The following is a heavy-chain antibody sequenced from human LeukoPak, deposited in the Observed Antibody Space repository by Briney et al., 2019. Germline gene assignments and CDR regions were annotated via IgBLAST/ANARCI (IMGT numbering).Heavy chain of an antibody. Sequence: GGSLRLSCAASGFTFSSYAMSWVRQAPAKGLEWVSAISGSGGSTYYADSVKGRFTISRDNSKNTLYLQMNSLRAEDTAVYYCAKGGLRFLEWLLLGHFDYWGQGTLVTVSS. CDR3: AKGGLRFLEWLLLGHFDY. CDR2: ISGSGGST. CDR1: GFTFSSYA. D-gene: IGHD3-3*01. V-gene: IGHV3-23*01. J-gene: IGHJ4*02.